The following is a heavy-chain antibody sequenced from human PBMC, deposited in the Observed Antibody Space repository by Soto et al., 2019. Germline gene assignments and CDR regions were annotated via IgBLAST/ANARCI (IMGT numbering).Heavy chain of an antibody. V-gene: IGHV3-23*01. D-gene: IGHD3-22*01. CDR2: ISGSGGST. CDR3: AGMIVVPYYFDY. CDR1: GFTFSSYA. Sequence: GGSLRLSCAASGFTFSSYAMSWVRQAPGKGLEWVSAISGSGGSTYYADSVKGRFTISRDNSKNTLYLQMNSLRAEDTAVYYCAGMIVVPYYFDYWGQGTLVTVSS. J-gene: IGHJ4*02.